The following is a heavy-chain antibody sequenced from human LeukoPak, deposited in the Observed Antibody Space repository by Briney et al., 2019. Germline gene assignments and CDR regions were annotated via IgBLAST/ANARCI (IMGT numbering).Heavy chain of an antibody. CDR1: GGSISSYY. CDR3: ARHAMYYYDSSGYHQSGYYFDY. CDR2: IYYSGST. D-gene: IGHD3-22*01. Sequence: KASETLSLTCTVSGGSISSYYWRWIRQPPGKGLEWIGDIYYSGSTNYNPSLKSRVTISVDTSKNQFSLKLSSVTAADTAVYYCARHAMYYYDSSGYHQSGYYFDYWGQGTLVTVSS. V-gene: IGHV4-59*08. J-gene: IGHJ4*02.